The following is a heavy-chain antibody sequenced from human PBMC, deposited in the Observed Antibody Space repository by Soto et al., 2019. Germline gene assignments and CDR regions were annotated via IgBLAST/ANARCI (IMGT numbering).Heavy chain of an antibody. V-gene: IGHV3-49*04. J-gene: IGHJ4*02. Sequence: GGSLRLSCAASGFSIDDFAMHWVRQAPGKGLEWVGVIRSEANGGTTDYAASVKGRITISRDDSKSIAYMEINSLQTEDTAVYYCTRYYYESSGYYVYWGQGALVTVSS. D-gene: IGHD3-22*01. CDR2: IRSEANGGTT. CDR1: GFSIDDFA. CDR3: TRYYYESSGYYVY.